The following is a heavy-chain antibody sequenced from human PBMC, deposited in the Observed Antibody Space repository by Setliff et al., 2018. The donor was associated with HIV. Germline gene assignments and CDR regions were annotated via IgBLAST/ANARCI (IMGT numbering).Heavy chain of an antibody. D-gene: IGHD6-13*01. CDR1: GGSTSSGSYY. CDR3: ARGEQLVDNWFDP. V-gene: IGHV4-61*02. J-gene: IGHJ5*02. Sequence: SETLSLTCTVSGGSTSSGSYYWSWIRQPAGKGLEYIGRIHISGANNYNPSLQSRLTISVDTSRNQFSLKLNSVTAADTAVYYCARGEQLVDNWFDPWGQGTLVTVSS. CDR2: IHISGAN.